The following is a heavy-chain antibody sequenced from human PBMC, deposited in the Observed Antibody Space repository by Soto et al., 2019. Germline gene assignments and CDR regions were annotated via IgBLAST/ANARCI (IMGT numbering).Heavy chain of an antibody. CDR1: GGSISTSSYY. D-gene: IGHD3-16*02. CDR2: IHYSGST. J-gene: IGHJ4*02. V-gene: IGHV4-39*02. Sequence: SETLSLTCSISGGSISTSSYYWGWIRQPPGKGLEWIGSIHYSGSTSYNPSLQSRVTMSADTSKNHFSLRLSTVTAADTAVYYCVVRLGKISSFDYWGQGTLVTVSS. CDR3: VVRLGKISSFDY.